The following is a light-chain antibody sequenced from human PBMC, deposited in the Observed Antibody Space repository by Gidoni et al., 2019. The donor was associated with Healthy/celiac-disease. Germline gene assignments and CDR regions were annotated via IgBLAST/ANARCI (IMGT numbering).Light chain of an antibody. CDR1: QSISTY. CDR3: QQSYSTPMYT. J-gene: IGKJ2*01. Sequence: DIQMTQSPSSLSASVGDTITITCRASQSISTYLNWYQQKPGKAPKVLISAASSLQSGVPSRFSGSGSGTDFTLTISSLQPEDFATYYCQQSYSTPMYTFGQGTKLEIK. V-gene: IGKV1-39*01. CDR2: AAS.